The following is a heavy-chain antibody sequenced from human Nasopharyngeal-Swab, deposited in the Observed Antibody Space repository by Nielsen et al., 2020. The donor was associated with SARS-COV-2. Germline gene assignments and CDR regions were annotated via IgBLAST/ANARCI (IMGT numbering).Heavy chain of an antibody. CDR1: GYTFTSYA. Sequence: ASVQVSCKASGYTFTSYAMNWVRQAPGHGLEWMGWINTNTGNPTYAQGFTGRFVFSLDTSVSTAYLQISSLKAEDTAVYYCARDEKSQGIFGVVISGQWWFDPWGQGTLVTVSS. J-gene: IGHJ5*02. V-gene: IGHV7-4-1*02. CDR2: INTNTGNP. D-gene: IGHD3-3*01. CDR3: ARDEKSQGIFGVVISGQWWFDP.